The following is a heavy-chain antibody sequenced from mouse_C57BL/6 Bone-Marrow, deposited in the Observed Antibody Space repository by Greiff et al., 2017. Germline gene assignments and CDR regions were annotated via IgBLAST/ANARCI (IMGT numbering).Heavy chain of an antibody. Sequence: EVQRVESGGGLVKPGGSLKLSCAASGFTFSDYGMHWVRQAPEKGLEWVAYISRGSSTIYYAVTVKGRFTISRDNAKDTLFLQMTSRRSEVTAMDYGAKGDDSYEGAWFAYWGQGTLVTVSA. CDR2: ISRGSSTI. CDR1: GFTFSDYG. V-gene: IGHV5-17*01. CDR3: AKGDDSYEGAWFAY. D-gene: IGHD2-12*01. J-gene: IGHJ3*01.